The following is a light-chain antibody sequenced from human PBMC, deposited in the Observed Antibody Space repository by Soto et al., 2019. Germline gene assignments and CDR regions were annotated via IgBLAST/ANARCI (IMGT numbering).Light chain of an antibody. CDR3: QQYNSYSQ. V-gene: IGKV1-5*01. Sequence: DIQMTHSPSTLSESVGDRAPITCRASQSISSWLAWYQQKPGKAPKLLIYDASSLESGVPSRFSGSGSGTEFTLTISSLQPDDFATYYCQQYNSYSQFGQGTKVDI. CDR1: QSISSW. CDR2: DAS. J-gene: IGKJ1*01.